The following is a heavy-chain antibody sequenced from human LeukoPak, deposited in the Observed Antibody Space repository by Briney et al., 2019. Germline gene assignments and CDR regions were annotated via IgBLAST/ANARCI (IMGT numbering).Heavy chain of an antibody. J-gene: IGHJ6*02. CDR3: AKDIHSGGSREYYYGMDV. D-gene: IGHD2-21*01. CDR1: GFTFDDYA. CDR2: ISWNSGSI. V-gene: IGHV3-9*01. Sequence: GGSLRLSCAASGFTFDDYAMHWVRHAPGKGLEWVSGISWNSGSIGYADSVKGRFTISRDNAKNSLYLQMNSLRAEDTALYYCAKDIHSGGSREYYYGMDVWGQGTTVTVSS.